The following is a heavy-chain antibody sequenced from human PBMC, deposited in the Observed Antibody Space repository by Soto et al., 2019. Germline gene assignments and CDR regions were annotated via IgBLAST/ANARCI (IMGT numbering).Heavy chain of an antibody. CDR2: ISYDGRNK. CDR1: GFTFSNYA. J-gene: IGHJ6*02. D-gene: IGHD3-10*01. CDR3: AKRFGGVNAGMDYYYGMDV. V-gene: IGHV3-30*18. Sequence: QVQLVESGGGVVQPGRSLRLSCAASGFTFSNYAMHWVRQAPGKGLEWVAVISYDGRNKYYAESVKGRFTISRDNFKNTLYLQINSLRTEDTAVYYCAKRFGGVNAGMDYYYGMDVWGRGTTVTVSS.